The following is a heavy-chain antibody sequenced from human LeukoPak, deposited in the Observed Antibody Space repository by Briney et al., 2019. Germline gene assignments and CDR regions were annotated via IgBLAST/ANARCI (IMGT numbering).Heavy chain of an antibody. CDR3: ARHNYDSSGPDY. CDR2: IFYSGST. D-gene: IGHD3-22*01. CDR1: GGSISSYY. V-gene: IGHV4-59*08. Sequence: SETLSLTCTVSGGSISSYYWSWIRQPPGKGLEWIGYIFYSGSTNYNPSLKSRVTISVDTSKNQFSLKLSSVTAADTAVYYCARHNYDSSGPDYWGQGTLVTVSS. J-gene: IGHJ4*02.